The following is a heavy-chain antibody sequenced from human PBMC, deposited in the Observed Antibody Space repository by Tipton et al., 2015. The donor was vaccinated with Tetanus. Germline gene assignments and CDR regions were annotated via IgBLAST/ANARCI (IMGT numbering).Heavy chain of an antibody. CDR2: IRSKLYGGTR. D-gene: IGHD3-3*01. J-gene: IGHJ5*02. Sequence: SLRLSCSGSGFTFGDYQMAWVRQAPGKGPEWVGFIRSKLYGGTREYAASVKGRFSISRDDSKRIAYLEINSLKTEDTAVYYCTREGVQSSEWTPYDPWGQGTLVTVSS. CDR3: TREGVQSSEWTPYDP. V-gene: IGHV3-49*04. CDR1: GFTFGDYQ.